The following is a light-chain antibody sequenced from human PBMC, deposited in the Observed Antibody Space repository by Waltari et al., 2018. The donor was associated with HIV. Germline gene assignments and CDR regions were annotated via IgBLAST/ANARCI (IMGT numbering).Light chain of an antibody. V-gene: IGLV2-11*01. CDR1: SSDVGGYNY. J-gene: IGLJ2*01. Sequence: QSALTQPRSVSGSPGQSVTVSCTGTSSDVGGYNYVSWYHQHPVKAPKLMIYDVNKRPSGVPDRFSGSKSGNTASLTISGLQAEDEADYYCCSYAGNYTLVFGGGTKLTVL. CDR3: CSYAGNYTLV. CDR2: DVN.